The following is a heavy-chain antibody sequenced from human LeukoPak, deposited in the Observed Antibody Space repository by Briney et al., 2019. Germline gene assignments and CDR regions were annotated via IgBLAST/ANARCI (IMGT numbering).Heavy chain of an antibody. Sequence: SETLSLTCTVSGGSISSYYWSWIRQPAGKGLEWIGRIYNSGSTNYNPSLKSRVTMSVDTSKNQFSLKLSSVTAADTAVHYCARDRVGSSSDYMDVWGKGTTVTVSS. CDR2: IYNSGST. V-gene: IGHV4-4*07. CDR1: GGSISSYY. CDR3: ARDRVGSSSDYMDV. D-gene: IGHD6-6*01. J-gene: IGHJ6*03.